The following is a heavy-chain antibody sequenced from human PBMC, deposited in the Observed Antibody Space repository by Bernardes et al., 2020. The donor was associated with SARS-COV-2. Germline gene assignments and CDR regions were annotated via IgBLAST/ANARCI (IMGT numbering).Heavy chain of an antibody. CDR1: GFTFSSYG. CDR3: AKDRAVYQLLFVVGAVVDY. V-gene: IGHV3-30*18. J-gene: IGHJ4*02. Sequence: GGSLRLSCAASGFTFSSYGMHWVRQAPGKGLEWVAVISYDGSNKYYADSVKGRFTISRDNSKNTLYLQMNSLRAEDTAVYYCAKDRAVYQLLFVVGAVVDYWGQGTLVTVSS. D-gene: IGHD2-2*01. CDR2: ISYDGSNK.